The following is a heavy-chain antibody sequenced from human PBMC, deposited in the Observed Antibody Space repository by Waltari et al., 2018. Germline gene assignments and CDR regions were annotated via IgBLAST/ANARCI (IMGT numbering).Heavy chain of an antibody. V-gene: IGHV1-3*03. D-gene: IGHD3-10*01. CDR3: ARGRGYFDL. CDR1: GYTFISYA. CDR2: ITAGNGNT. Sequence: QVQLVQSGAEVKKPGASVQVSCKASGYTFISYAMHWVRQAPGQRLEWMGWITAGNGNTKSSQEFQRRVTITTDTSARTAYMEPRSLRSEYMAADYRARGRGYFDLWGRGTLVTVSS. J-gene: IGHJ2*01.